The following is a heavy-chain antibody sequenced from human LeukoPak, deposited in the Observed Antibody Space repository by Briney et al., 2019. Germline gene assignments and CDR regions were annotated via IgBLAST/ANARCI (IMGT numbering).Heavy chain of an antibody. J-gene: IGHJ6*03. CDR1: GGSFSGYY. D-gene: IGHD5-12*01. CDR3: ARFSGYAPYYYYYYMDV. Sequence: PSETLSLTCAVDGGSFSGYYWSWLRQPPGKGLEWIGEINHSGSTNYNPSLKSRVTISVDTSKNQFSLKLSSVTAADTAVHYCARFSGYAPYYYYYYMDVWGKGTTVTVSS. V-gene: IGHV4-34*01. CDR2: INHSGST.